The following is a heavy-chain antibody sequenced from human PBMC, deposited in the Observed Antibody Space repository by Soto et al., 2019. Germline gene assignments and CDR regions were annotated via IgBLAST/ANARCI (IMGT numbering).Heavy chain of an antibody. CDR1: GVTFSSYA. Sequence: QVQLVQSGAEVKKPGSSVKFSCKASGVTFSSYAISCVRQAPGQGLEWMGGLILLFGTANYAQKFQGSVTITADESTSTAYMELSSLSSEDTAVYYCAKYYYDSSGYRNLLDYWGQGTLVTVSS. CDR2: LILLFGTA. CDR3: AKYYYDSSGYRNLLDY. J-gene: IGHJ4*02. V-gene: IGHV1-69*01. D-gene: IGHD3-22*01.